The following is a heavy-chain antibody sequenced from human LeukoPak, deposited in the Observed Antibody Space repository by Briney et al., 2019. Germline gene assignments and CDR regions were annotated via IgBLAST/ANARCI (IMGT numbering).Heavy chain of an antibody. CDR1: GFTFSIYG. CDR2: ISYDGSDK. Sequence: GGALRLSCGASGFTFSIYGMHWVRPAPGKGLEWVAGISYDGSDKYYADSVKGRFTISRDNSNNTLYLQMNSLRPEDTAVYYCAKVGEEMIQLWFIDYWGQGTLVTVSS. J-gene: IGHJ4*02. CDR3: AKVGEEMIQLWFIDY. D-gene: IGHD5-18*01. V-gene: IGHV3-30*18.